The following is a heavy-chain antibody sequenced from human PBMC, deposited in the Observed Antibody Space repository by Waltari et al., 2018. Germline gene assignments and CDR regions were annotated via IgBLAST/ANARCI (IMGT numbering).Heavy chain of an antibody. CDR2: VSGNGANT. D-gene: IGHD1-26*01. V-gene: IGHV3-23*01. J-gene: IGHJ4*02. CDR1: GFTFNDYG. Sequence: EVQLLESGGGLVQPGGSLRLSCAASGFTFNDYGINWVRQAPGKGLEWVSGVSGNGANTFCADSVKGRFVISRDNSKNTVYLEMNSLRADDTAVYYCAKVRGIYYNYFFDFWGQGALVAVSS. CDR3: AKVRGIYYNYFFDF.